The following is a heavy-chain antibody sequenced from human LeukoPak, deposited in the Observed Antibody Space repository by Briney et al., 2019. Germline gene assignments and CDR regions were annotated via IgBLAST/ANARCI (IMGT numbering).Heavy chain of an antibody. CDR1: GYTFTGYY. D-gene: IGHD5-24*01. Sequence: ASVKVSCKASGYTFTGYYMHWVRQAPGQGLEWMGWINPNSGGTNYAQKFQGRVTMTRDTSISTAYMELSRLRSDDTAVYYCANSWDGLHSTDARGSVSYWGQGTLVTVSS. CDR3: ANSWDGLHSTDARGSVSY. CDR2: INPNSGGT. V-gene: IGHV1-2*02. J-gene: IGHJ4*02.